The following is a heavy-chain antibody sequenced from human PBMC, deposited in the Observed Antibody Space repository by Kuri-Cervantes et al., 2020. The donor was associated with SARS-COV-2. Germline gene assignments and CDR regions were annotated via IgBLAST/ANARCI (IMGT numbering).Heavy chain of an antibody. CDR3: ARGGSDYYYYYGMDV. CDR2: ISSSSSTT. D-gene: IGHD1-26*01. CDR1: GFTFSSYS. J-gene: IGHJ6*02. V-gene: IGHV3-48*01. Sequence: GESLKISCAASGFTFSSYSMNWVRQAPGKGLEWVSYISSSSSTTYYADSVKGRLTISRDNAKNSLYLQMNSLRAEDTAVYYCARGGSDYYYYYGMDVWGQGTTVTVSS.